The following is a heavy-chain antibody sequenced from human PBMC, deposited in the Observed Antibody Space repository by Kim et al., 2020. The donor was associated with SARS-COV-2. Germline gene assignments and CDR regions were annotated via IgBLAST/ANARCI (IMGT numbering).Heavy chain of an antibody. V-gene: IGHV3-30*04. CDR3: VRTRGYCSSTSCFGSMPFTAYDL. CDR2: VSFDGTDQ. D-gene: IGHD2-2*01. Sequence: GGSLRLSCAASGFDFTIYAMHWVRQAAGKGLEWVAVVSFDGTDQYYADSVRGRFTVSRGNSKKTLYLQMNSLRTDDTALYYCVRTRGYCSSTSCFGSMPFTAYDLWGQGTMVTVSS. CDR1: GFDFTIYA. J-gene: IGHJ3*01.